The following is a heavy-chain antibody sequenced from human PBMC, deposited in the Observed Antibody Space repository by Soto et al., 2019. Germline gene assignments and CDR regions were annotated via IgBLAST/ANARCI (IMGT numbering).Heavy chain of an antibody. CDR1: GYTFTGYY. V-gene: IGHV1-2*02. J-gene: IGHJ5*02. D-gene: IGHD7-27*01. CDR2: INPNSGGT. CDR3: AREPGRELYDLTGVNWCGP. Sequence: GASVKVSCKASGYTFTGYYMHWVRQAPGQGLEWMGWINPNSGGTNYAQKFQGRVTMTRDTSISTAYMELSRLSSDDTAVYYRAREPGRELYDLTGVNWCGPWGQRTLCTVSS.